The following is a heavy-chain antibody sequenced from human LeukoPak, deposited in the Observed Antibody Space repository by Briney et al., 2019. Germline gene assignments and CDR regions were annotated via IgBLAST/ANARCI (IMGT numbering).Heavy chain of an antibody. CDR1: GFTFSSYG. D-gene: IGHD3-22*01. CDR3: AKEFYYYDSSGYYKIPFDY. CDR2: IRYDGSNK. J-gene: IGHJ4*02. V-gene: IGHV3-30*02. Sequence: GGSLRLSCAASGFTFSSYGMHWVRQAPGKGLEWVAFIRYDGSNKYYADSVKGRFTISRDNSKNTLYLQMNSLRAEDTAVYYCAKEFYYYDSSGYYKIPFDYWGQGTLVTVSS.